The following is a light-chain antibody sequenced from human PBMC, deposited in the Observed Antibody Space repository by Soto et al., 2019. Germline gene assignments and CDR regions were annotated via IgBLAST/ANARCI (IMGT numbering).Light chain of an antibody. J-gene: IGKJ1*01. CDR1: QSVSSN. CDR3: QQYNNWPQT. CDR2: GAS. V-gene: IGKV3-15*01. Sequence: EIVMTQSPATLSVSPGERATLSCRASQSVSSNLAWYQQKPGQAPRLLIYGASTRATGIPARFSGSGSGTEFTLTISSLQSEDFAVYSCQQYNNWPQTFGRGTKVEIK.